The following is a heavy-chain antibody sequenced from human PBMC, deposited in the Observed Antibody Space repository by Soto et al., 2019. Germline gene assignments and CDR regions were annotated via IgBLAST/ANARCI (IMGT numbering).Heavy chain of an antibody. CDR2: IIPIFGTA. J-gene: IGHJ3*02. CDR3: ARGGRGSCYAFDI. CDR1: GGTFSSYA. D-gene: IGHD5-12*01. Sequence: SVEVSRKASGGTFSSYAISWVRQAPGQGLEWMGGIIPIFGTAKYAQKFQGRGTINADTSTSTAYIELSWLRSDDTAVYYCARGGRGSCYAFDIWGQGTMVTVSS. V-gene: IGHV1-69*06.